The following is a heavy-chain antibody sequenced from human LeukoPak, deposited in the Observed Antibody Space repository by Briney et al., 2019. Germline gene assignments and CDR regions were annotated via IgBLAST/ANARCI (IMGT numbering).Heavy chain of an antibody. CDR1: GVTLSSYA. J-gene: IGHJ3*02. V-gene: IGHV3-21*01. CDR3: ARRSGSWDAFDI. D-gene: IGHD1-26*01. Sequence: PGGSLRLSCVASGVTLSSYAMNWVRQAPGKGLEWVSSISSSGNYIYYADSVKGRFTIPRDNAKNSFYLQMNSLRAEDTAVYYCARRSGSWDAFDIWGQGTMVTVSS. CDR2: ISSSGNYI.